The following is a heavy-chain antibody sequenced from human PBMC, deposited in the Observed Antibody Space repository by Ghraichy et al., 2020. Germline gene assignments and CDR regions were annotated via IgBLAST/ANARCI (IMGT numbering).Heavy chain of an antibody. CDR2: FNHHGSA. CDR3: ARPLNYGDYEGRLGEDV. V-gene: IGHV4-34*01. CDR1: GGSLSNSF. Sequence: SETLSLTCAVFGGSLSNSFWSWIRQPPGKGLEWIGEFNHHGSANYYTSLKSLVTISLDTSKNQFSLKLSSVTAADTAVYYCARPLNYGDYEGRLGEDVWGQGTTVTVSS. D-gene: IGHD4-17*01. J-gene: IGHJ6*02.